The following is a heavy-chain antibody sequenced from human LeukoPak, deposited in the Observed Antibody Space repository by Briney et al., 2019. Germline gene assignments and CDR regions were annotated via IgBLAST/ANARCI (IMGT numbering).Heavy chain of an antibody. D-gene: IGHD5-24*01. J-gene: IGHJ4*02. V-gene: IGHV4-59*01. Sequence: PSETLSLTCTVSGGSISSYYWSWIRQPPGKGLEWIGYIYYSGSTTYNPSLKSRVPISVDTSKNQFSLRLSSVTAADTAVYYCARDKAGYNDYWGQGTLVTVSS. CDR3: ARDKAGYNDY. CDR2: IYYSGST. CDR1: GGSISSYY.